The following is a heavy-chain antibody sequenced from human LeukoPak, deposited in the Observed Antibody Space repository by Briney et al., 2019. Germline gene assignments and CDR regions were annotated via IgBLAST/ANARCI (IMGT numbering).Heavy chain of an antibody. D-gene: IGHD3-10*01. Sequence: ASVKVSCKASGYTPTSYYMHWVRQAPGQGLEWMGIINPSGGSTSYAQKFQGRVTMTRDTSTSTVYMELSSLRSEDTAVYYCARDMGYYGSGSYQSLDYFDYWGQGTLVTVSS. V-gene: IGHV1-46*01. CDR2: INPSGGST. J-gene: IGHJ4*02. CDR1: GYTPTSYY. CDR3: ARDMGYYGSGSYQSLDYFDY.